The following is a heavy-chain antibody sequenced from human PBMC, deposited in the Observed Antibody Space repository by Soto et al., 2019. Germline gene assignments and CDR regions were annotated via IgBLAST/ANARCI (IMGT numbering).Heavy chain of an antibody. CDR1: GFTFSHSG. CDR3: AKDSPGTVSH. Sequence: GGSLRLSCRGSGFTFSHSGMHWVRQAPGKGLEWIIFISSDGNSIYYGKSVKGRFTISRDNSRNTVYLQMSSLRPEDTAVYYCAKDSPGTVSHWGQGTLVTVSS. V-gene: IGHV3-30*18. J-gene: IGHJ4*02. D-gene: IGHD1-1*01. CDR2: ISSDGNSI.